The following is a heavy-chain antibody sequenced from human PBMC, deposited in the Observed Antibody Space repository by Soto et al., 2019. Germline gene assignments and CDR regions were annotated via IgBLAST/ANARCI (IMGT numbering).Heavy chain of an antibody. CDR2: IYHSGST. Sequence: SETLSLTCAVSGGSISSCGYSWSWIRQTPGKGLEWIGYIYHSGSTYYNPSLKSRVTISVDRSKNQFSLKLSSVTAADTAVYYCARWHMEGIAIFGNWFYPWGQGTLVTVSS. CDR3: ARWHMEGIAIFGNWFYP. CDR1: GGSISSCGYS. D-gene: IGHD3-3*01. V-gene: IGHV4-30-2*01. J-gene: IGHJ5*02.